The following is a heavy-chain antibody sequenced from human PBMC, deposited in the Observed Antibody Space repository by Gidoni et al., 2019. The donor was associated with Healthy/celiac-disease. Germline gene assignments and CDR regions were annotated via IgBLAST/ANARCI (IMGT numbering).Heavy chain of an antibody. Sequence: EVQLVESGGGLVQPGGSLRLSCAASGFTVSSNYMSWVRQAPGKGLELVAVIYSGGSTYYEDSVKGRFTISRDNSKNTLYLQMNSLRAEDTAVYYCARVPYGMDVWGQGTTVTVSS. CDR3: ARVPYGMDV. CDR1: GFTVSSNY. V-gene: IGHV3-66*02. CDR2: IYSGGST. J-gene: IGHJ6*02.